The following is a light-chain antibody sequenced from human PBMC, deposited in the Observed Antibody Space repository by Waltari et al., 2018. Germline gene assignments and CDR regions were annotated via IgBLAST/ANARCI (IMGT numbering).Light chain of an antibody. CDR2: QDS. Sequence: SYELTQPPSVSVSPGQTASITCSGDKLGEKYACWYQQKPGQSPGLVIYQDSKRPSGIPERFSGSNSGNTATLTISGTQAMDEADYYCQAWDSSTAVFGGGTKLTVL. CDR3: QAWDSSTAV. CDR1: KLGEKY. V-gene: IGLV3-1*01. J-gene: IGLJ2*01.